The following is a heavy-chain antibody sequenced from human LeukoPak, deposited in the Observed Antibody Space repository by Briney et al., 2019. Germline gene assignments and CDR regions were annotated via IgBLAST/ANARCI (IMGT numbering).Heavy chain of an antibody. Sequence: PSETLSLTCAVSGGSISSSNWWSWVRQPPGKGLEWIGEIYHSGSTNYNPSLKSRVTISVDKSKNQFSLKLSSVTAADTAVYYCARSSDYYYYYYMDVWGKGTTVTVSS. CDR2: IYHSGST. V-gene: IGHV4-4*02. CDR3: ARSSDYYYYYYMDV. D-gene: IGHD6-6*01. CDR1: GGSISSSNW. J-gene: IGHJ6*03.